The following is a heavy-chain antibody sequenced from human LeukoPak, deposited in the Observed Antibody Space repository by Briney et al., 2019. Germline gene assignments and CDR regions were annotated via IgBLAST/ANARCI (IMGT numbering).Heavy chain of an antibody. Sequence: EASVKVSCKASGYTVTKYDIHWVRQTPGQGLEWMGWISPYIGNTYYSQKLQGRVTMTTDTSTTTAYMELRSLRSDDTGVYYCARFTPRLSREKFDYWGQGTLVTVSS. CDR1: GYTVTKYD. J-gene: IGHJ4*02. CDR3: ARFTPRLSREKFDY. CDR2: ISPYIGNT. D-gene: IGHD3-3*02. V-gene: IGHV1-18*01.